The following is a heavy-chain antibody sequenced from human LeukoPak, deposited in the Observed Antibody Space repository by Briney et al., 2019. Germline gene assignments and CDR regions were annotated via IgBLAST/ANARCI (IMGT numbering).Heavy chain of an antibody. CDR3: ARNLERIVVVPAAMEE. CDR1: GFTFSSYS. Sequence: GGSLRLSCAASGFTFSSYSMNWVRQAPGKGLEWVSSISSSSSYIYYADSVKGRFTISRDNSKNTLYLQMNSLRAEDTAVYYCARNLERIVVVPAAMEEWGQGTLVTVSS. V-gene: IGHV3-21*01. D-gene: IGHD2-2*01. CDR2: ISSSSSYI. J-gene: IGHJ4*02.